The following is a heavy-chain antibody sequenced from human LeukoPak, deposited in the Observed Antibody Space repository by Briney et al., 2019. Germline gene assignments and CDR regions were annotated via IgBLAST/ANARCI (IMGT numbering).Heavy chain of an antibody. CDR2: ISGSGGST. CDR1: KFTFNTYA. CDR3: AKKIDYYGMDV. Sequence: GGSLRLSCAASKFTFNTYAMTWVRQAPGKGLEWVSTISGSGGSTYYADSVKGRFTISRDNSKNTLYLQMNSLRAEDTAVYYCAKKIDYYGMDVWGQGTTVTVSS. V-gene: IGHV3-23*01. J-gene: IGHJ6*02.